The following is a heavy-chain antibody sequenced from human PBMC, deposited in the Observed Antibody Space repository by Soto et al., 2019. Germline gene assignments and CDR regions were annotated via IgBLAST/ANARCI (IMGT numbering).Heavy chain of an antibody. V-gene: IGHV2-5*02. CDR2: IYWDDDR. D-gene: IGHD3-16*01. Sequence: QITLKESGPTLLNPTQTLTLTCSFSGFSLSTSRVGVAWIRQPPGKALEWLAIIYWDDDRRYSPSLKTRLAITKDTSKNQVVLTMTNLDPGDTATYYCAHIMITWGGVSALDAFDMWGQGTMVNVSS. CDR3: AHIMITWGGVSALDAFDM. J-gene: IGHJ3*02. CDR1: GFSLSTSRVG.